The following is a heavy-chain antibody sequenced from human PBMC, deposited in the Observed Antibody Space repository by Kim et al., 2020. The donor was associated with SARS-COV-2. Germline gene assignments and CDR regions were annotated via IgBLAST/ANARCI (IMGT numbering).Heavy chain of an antibody. Sequence: GGSLRLSCAASGFTFSKAWMSWVRQAPGKGLEWVGRIKSKVNGGTTDYAAPVKGRFTISRDDSKNTVYLEMNSLKTEDTAVYYCTRDTFYDYIWGSCDYWGQGTLVTVSS. CDR1: GFTFSKAW. V-gene: IGHV3-15*01. CDR3: TRDTFYDYIWGSCDY. D-gene: IGHD3-16*01. CDR2: IKSKVNGGTT. J-gene: IGHJ4*02.